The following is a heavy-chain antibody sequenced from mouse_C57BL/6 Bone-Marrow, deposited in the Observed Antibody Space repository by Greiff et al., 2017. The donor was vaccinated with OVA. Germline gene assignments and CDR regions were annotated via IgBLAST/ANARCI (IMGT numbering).Heavy chain of an antibody. CDR1: GYAFTNYL. V-gene: IGHV1-54*01. D-gene: IGHD2-13*01. CDR3: ARSDCDGAY. CDR2: INPGSGGT. Sequence: QVQLQQSGAELVRPGTSVKVSCKASGYAFTNYLIEWVKQRPGQGLEWIGVINPGSGGTNYNEKFKGKATLTADKSSSTAYMQLRSLTSEDAAVYFCARSDCDGAYWGQGTLVTVSA. J-gene: IGHJ3*01.